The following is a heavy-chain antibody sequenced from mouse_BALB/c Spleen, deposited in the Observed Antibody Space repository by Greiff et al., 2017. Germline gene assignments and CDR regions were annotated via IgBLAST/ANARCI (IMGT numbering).Heavy chain of an antibody. CDR3: ARENYGSSRYFDY. J-gene: IGHJ2*01. V-gene: IGHV7-3*02. Sequence: EVQGVESGGGLVQPGGSLRLSCATSGFTFTDYYMSWVRQPPGKALEWLGFIRNKANGYTTENSASVKGRFTISRDNSQSILYLQMNTLRAEDSATYYCARENYGSSRYFDYWGQGTTLTVSA. D-gene: IGHD1-1*01. CDR1: GFTFTDYY. CDR2: IRNKANGYTT.